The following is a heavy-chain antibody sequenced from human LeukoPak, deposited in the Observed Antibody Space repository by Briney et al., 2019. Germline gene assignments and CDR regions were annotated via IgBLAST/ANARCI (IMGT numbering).Heavy chain of an antibody. CDR2: INHSGST. V-gene: IGHV4-34*01. CDR3: ARGVRVVVNQTPRFDY. J-gene: IGHJ4*02. D-gene: IGHD3-22*01. Sequence: SETLSLTCAVYGGSFSGYYLSWLRRPPGKGLEWIGEINHSGSTNYNPSLKSRVTISVDTSKNQFSLKLSSVTAADTAVSYCARGVRVVVNQTPRFDYWGQGTLVTVSS. CDR1: GGSFSGYY.